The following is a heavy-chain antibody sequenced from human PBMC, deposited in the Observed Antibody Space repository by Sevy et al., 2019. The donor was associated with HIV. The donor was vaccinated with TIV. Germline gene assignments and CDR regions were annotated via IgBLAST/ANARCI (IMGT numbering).Heavy chain of an antibody. J-gene: IGHJ4*02. Sequence: GGSLRLSCAASGFAFYDYSMSWIRQAPGKGLEWVATLSFGCGKINYAYSVKGRFIISRDNSKNSFYLQMDNLRVEDTALYYCAREGCTRPHDYWGQGTRVTVSS. CDR3: AREGCTRPHDY. D-gene: IGHD2-8*01. CDR2: LSFGCGKI. V-gene: IGHV3-23*01. CDR1: GFAFYDYS.